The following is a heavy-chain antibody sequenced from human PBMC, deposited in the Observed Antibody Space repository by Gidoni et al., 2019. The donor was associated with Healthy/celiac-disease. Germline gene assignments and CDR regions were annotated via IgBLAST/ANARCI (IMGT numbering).Heavy chain of an antibody. CDR1: GFTFSSYS. CDR3: ARESQLHYGMDV. D-gene: IGHD6-13*01. CDR2: ISSSSSYI. J-gene: IGHJ6*01. V-gene: IGHV3-21*01. Sequence: EVQLVESGGGLVKPGGSLRLSCAASGFTFSSYSMNWVRQAPGKGLEWVSSISSSSSYIYYADSVKGRFTISRDNAKNSLYLQMNSLRAEDTAVYYCARESQLHYGMDVWDQGTTVTVSS.